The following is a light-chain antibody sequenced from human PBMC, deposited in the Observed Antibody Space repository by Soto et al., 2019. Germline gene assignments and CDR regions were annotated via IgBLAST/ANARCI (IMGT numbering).Light chain of an antibody. CDR3: QQRYTWLT. V-gene: IGKV3-11*01. CDR1: QSVTKY. Sequence: EIVLSQSPATLSLSPGERATLSCRASQSVTKYLAWYQQKPGQSPRLLVYDTSNRATGIPARFSGSGSGTDFTLTISSLEAEDSGVYYCQQRYTWLTVGGGTKVDIK. CDR2: DTS. J-gene: IGKJ4*02.